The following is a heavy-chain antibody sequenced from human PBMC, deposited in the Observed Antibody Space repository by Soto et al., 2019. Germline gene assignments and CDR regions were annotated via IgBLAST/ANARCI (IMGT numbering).Heavy chain of an antibody. D-gene: IGHD4-17*01. J-gene: IGHJ4*02. Sequence: SGPTLVNPTQTLTVTCTFSGFSLSNSGVGVAWIRQPPGKALEWLALIYGDNDKRYSPSLKTRLTITKDTSKNQVVLTMTNMKPVDTATYYCAHCTLHDYGDYDPGTSHVFDSWGQGTLVTVS. V-gene: IGHV2-5*02. CDR2: IYGDNDK. CDR3: AHCTLHDYGDYDPGTSHVFDS. CDR1: GFSLSNSGVG.